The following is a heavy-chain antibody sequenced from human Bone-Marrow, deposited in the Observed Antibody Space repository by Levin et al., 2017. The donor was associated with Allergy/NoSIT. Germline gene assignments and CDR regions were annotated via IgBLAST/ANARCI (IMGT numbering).Heavy chain of an antibody. Sequence: GGSLRLSCAASGFTFSGFGMNWVRQAPGKGPEWASSLSATGYTTFYAGSVKGRFTISRDNSKSSLYLQMNSLRVEDTAIYYCAKGGRGPRYYGVDVWGQGTTVTVSS. J-gene: IGHJ6*02. V-gene: IGHV3-23*01. CDR3: AKGGRGPRYYGVDV. CDR2: LSATGYTT. D-gene: IGHD3-10*01. CDR1: GFTFSGFG.